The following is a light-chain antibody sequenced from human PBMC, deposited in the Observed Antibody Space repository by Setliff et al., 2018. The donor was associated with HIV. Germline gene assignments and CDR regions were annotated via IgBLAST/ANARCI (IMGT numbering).Light chain of an antibody. Sequence: QSALAQPASVSGSPGQSITISCTGTISDVGGYNYVSWYQHHPGKAPKLLIYEVSNRPSWVSNRFSGSKSGNTASLTISGLQPEDEADYFCSSYTSSSTRVFGTGTTVTVL. CDR3: SSYTSSSTRV. CDR2: EVS. J-gene: IGLJ1*01. V-gene: IGLV2-14*01. CDR1: ISDVGGYNY.